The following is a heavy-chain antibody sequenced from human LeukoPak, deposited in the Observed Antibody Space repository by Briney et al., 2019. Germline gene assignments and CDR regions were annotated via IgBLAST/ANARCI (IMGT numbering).Heavy chain of an antibody. J-gene: IGHJ6*02. CDR1: GGSISSYY. Sequence: SETLSLTCTVSGGSISSYYWSWIRQPPGKGLEWIGYIYYSGSTNYNPSHKSRVTISVDTSKNQFSLKLSSVTAADTAVYYCARGNYDFWSGYPHTYYGMDVWGQGTTVTVSS. CDR3: ARGNYDFWSGYPHTYYGMDV. CDR2: IYYSGST. V-gene: IGHV4-59*01. D-gene: IGHD3-3*01.